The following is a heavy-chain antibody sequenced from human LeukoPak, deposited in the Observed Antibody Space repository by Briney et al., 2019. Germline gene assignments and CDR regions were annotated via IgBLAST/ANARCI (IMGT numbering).Heavy chain of an antibody. CDR2: IYPGDSDT. CDR3: ARRRGSIGYYHFDY. V-gene: IGHV5-51*01. Sequence: GESLKISCKGSGYTITNYWIGWVRQMPGKGLEWMGIIYPGDSDTRYSPSFQGQVTISADKSISTAYLQWSSLKASDTAMYYCARRRGSIGYYHFDYWGQGTLVTVSS. D-gene: IGHD3-22*01. J-gene: IGHJ4*02. CDR1: GYTITNYW.